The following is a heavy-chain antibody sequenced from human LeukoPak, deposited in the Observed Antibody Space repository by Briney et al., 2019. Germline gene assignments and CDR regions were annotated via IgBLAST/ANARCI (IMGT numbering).Heavy chain of an antibody. CDR1: GYTFTSYG. CDR3: ARDSCSSTSCSFDY. CDR2: ISAYNGNT. V-gene: IGHV1-18*01. D-gene: IGHD2-2*01. J-gene: IGHJ4*02. Sequence: ASVKVSCKASGYTFTSYGISWVRQAPGQGLEWMGWISAYNGNTNYAQKLPGTVTMTTDTSTSTAYMELRSLRSDDTAVYYCARDSCSSTSCSFDYWGQGTLVTVSS.